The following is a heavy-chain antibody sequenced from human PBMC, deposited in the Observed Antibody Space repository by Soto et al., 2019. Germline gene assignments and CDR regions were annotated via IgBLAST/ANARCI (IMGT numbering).Heavy chain of an antibody. V-gene: IGHV3-48*01. CDR2: ISSSSSTI. Sequence: PGGSLRLSCAASGFTFSSYSMNWVRQAPGKGLEWVSYISSSSSTIYYADSVKGRFTISRDNSKNTLYLQMNSLRAEDTAVYYCAIHLYYYYYGMDVWGQGTTVTISS. CDR1: GFTFSSYS. CDR3: AIHLYYYYYGMDV. J-gene: IGHJ6*02.